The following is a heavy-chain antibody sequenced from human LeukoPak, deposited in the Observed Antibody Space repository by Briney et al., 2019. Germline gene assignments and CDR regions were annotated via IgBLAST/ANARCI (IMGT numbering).Heavy chain of an antibody. CDR1: GYTFTSYG. CDR2: IIPIFGTA. Sequence: SVKVSCKASGYTFTSYGISWVRQAPGQGLEWMGGIIPIFGTANYAQKFQGRVTITADESTSTAYMELSSLRSEDTAVYYCARDAGRRPWGQGTLVTVSS. J-gene: IGHJ5*02. CDR3: ARDAGRRP. V-gene: IGHV1-69*13.